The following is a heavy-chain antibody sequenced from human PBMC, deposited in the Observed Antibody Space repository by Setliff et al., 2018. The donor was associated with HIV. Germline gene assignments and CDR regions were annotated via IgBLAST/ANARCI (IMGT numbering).Heavy chain of an antibody. CDR2: ISYTGRT. J-gene: IGHJ3*02. V-gene: IGHV4-39*02. D-gene: IGHD3-9*01. Sequence: SETLSLTCTVSGVSTSSSNYYWGWIRQPPGKGLDWIGYISYTGRTYYNPSLKSRVTISVDTSKNHFSLRLSSVTAADTAVYYCARRERYYDILTGRVSDGFDIWGQGTMVTVSS. CDR3: ARRERYYDILTGRVSDGFDI. CDR1: GVSTSSSNYY.